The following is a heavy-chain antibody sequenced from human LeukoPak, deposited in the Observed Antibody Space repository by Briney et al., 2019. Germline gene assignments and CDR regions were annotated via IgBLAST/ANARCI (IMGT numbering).Heavy chain of an antibody. CDR2: IYYSGST. V-gene: IGHV4-59*01. Sequence: PSGTLSLTCTVSGGSISSYYWSWIRQPPGKGLEWIGYIYYSGSTNYNPSLKSRVTISVDTSKNQFSLKLSSVTAADTAVYYCARIGLPQNWFDPWGQGTLVTVSS. J-gene: IGHJ5*02. CDR3: ARIGLPQNWFDP. CDR1: GGSISSYY. D-gene: IGHD5-18*01.